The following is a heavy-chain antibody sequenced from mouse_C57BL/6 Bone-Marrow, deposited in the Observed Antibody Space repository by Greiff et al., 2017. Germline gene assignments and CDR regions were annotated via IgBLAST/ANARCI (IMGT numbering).Heavy chain of an antibody. J-gene: IGHJ4*01. Sequence: EVQVVESGAELVRPGASVKLSCTASGFNIKDDYMHWVKQRPEQGLEWIGWIDPENGDTEYASKFQGKATITADTSSNTAYLQLSILTSEDTAVYYCTTYGPYAMDYWGQGTSVTVSS. CDR3: TTYGPYAMDY. V-gene: IGHV14-4*01. D-gene: IGHD1-2*01. CDR2: IDPENGDT. CDR1: GFNIKDDY.